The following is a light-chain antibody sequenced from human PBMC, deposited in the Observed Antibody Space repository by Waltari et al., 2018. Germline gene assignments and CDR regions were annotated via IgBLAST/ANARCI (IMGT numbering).Light chain of an antibody. Sequence: ETVMTQSPVTLSVSPGERATLSCRASQSVNSNLAWYQQNPGQAPRLLIYGASTRATGIPARFSGFGSGTEFILTISRLQSEDFAVYYCQQYNDWVTFGQGTRLEIK. J-gene: IGKJ5*01. CDR3: QQYNDWVT. CDR1: QSVNSN. CDR2: GAS. V-gene: IGKV3D-15*01.